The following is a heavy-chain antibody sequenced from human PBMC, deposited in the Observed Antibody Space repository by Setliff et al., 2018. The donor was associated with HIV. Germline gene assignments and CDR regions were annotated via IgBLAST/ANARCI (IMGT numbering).Heavy chain of an antibody. CDR3: ARVQPGEWVDY. Sequence: SETLSLTCAVSGGSISSSSYYWGWIRQPPGKGLEWVGSLYFSGRAYYNPSLKSRVTVSVDASKNQFSLKLSSVTAADTAVYYCARVQPGEWVDYWGQGTLVTVSS. V-gene: IGHV4-39*07. J-gene: IGHJ4*02. CDR2: LYFSGRA. CDR1: GGSISSSSYY. D-gene: IGHD2-2*01.